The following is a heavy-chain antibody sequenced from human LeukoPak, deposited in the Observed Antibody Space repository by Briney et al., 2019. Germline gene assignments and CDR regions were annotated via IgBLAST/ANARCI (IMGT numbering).Heavy chain of an antibody. CDR1: GGSISSSSYY. J-gene: IGHJ4*02. V-gene: IGHV4-39*01. CDR2: IYYSGST. CDR3: ARLDYYGSGSYYFPIDDY. D-gene: IGHD3-10*01. Sequence: PSETLSLTCTASGGSISSSSYYWGWIRQPPGKGLEWIGSIYYSGSTYYNPSLKSRVTISVDTSKNQFSLKLSSVTAADTAVYYCARLDYYGSGSYYFPIDDYWGQGTLVTVSS.